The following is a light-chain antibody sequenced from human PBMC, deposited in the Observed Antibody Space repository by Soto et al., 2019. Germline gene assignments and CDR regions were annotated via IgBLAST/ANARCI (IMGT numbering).Light chain of an antibody. CDR2: DVS. CDR1: GSDVGGYNY. Sequence: SLLHHPASVSGAPGKWVTIPRPGTGSDVGGYNYVSWYQQHPGKAPKLMIYDVSNRPSGVSNRFSGSKSGNTASLTISGLQAEDEADYYCSSYTSSSTLYVFGTGTKVTVL. V-gene: IGLV2-14*01. CDR3: SSYTSSSTLYV. J-gene: IGLJ1*01.